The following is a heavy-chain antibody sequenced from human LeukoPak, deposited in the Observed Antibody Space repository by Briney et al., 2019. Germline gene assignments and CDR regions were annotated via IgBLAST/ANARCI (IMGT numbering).Heavy chain of an antibody. D-gene: IGHD1-26*01. J-gene: IGHJ3*02. V-gene: IGHV1-46*01. CDR3: ARDLGREWELPGHDAFDI. CDR1: GYTFTSYY. CDR2: INPSGGST. Sequence: ASVKVSCKASGYTFTSYYMHWVRQAPGQGLEWMGIINPSGGSTSYAQKFQGRVTMTRDMSTSTAYMELRGLRSDDTAVYFCARDLGREWELPGHDAFDIWGQGTMVTVSS.